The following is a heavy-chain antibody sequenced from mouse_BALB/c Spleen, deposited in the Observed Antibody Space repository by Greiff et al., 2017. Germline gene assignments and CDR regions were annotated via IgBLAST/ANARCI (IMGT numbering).Heavy chain of an antibody. D-gene: IGHD1-1*01. V-gene: IGHV8-11*01. CDR3: ARIALTSFDV. Sequence: QVTLKVSGPGILQPSQTLSLTCSFSGFSLSTYGIGVGWIRQPSGKGLEWLAHIWWNDNKYNNTALKSRLTISKDTSNNQVFLKIASVDTADTATYYCARIALTSFDVWGAGTTVTVSS. CDR1: GFSLSTYGIG. CDR2: IWWNDNK. J-gene: IGHJ1*01.